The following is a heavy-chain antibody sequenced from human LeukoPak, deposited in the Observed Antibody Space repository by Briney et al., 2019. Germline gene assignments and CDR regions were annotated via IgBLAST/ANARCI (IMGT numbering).Heavy chain of an antibody. CDR2: MNPNSGNT. J-gene: IGHJ6*03. Sequence: ASVKVSCKAFGYTFTSNYMHWVRQATGQGLEWMGWMNPNSGNTGYAQKFQGRVTMTRNTSISTAYMELSSLRSEDTAVYYCARGPGSYYYGSGIQYYYYYMGVWGKGTTVTISS. CDR1: GYTFTSNY. CDR3: ARGPGSYYYGSGIQYYYYYMGV. D-gene: IGHD3-10*01. V-gene: IGHV1-8*02.